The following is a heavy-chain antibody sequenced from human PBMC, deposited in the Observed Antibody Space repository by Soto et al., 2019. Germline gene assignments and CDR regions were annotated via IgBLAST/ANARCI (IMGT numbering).Heavy chain of an antibody. CDR1: GYTFTSYA. D-gene: IGHD2-2*01. J-gene: IGHJ5*02. V-gene: IGHV1-3*01. CDR3: ARVRYLLPAAKHWFDP. CDR2: INAGNGNT. Sequence: QVQLVQSGAEVKKPGASVKVSCKASGYTFTSYAMHWVRQAPGQRLEWMGWINAGNGNTKYSQKFQGRVTITRDTPASTAYMELSSLRSEDTAVYYCARVRYLLPAAKHWFDPWGQGTLVTVSS.